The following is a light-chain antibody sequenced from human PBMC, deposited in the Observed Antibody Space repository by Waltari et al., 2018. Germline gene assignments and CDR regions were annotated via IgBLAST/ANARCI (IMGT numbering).Light chain of an antibody. V-gene: IGLV1-51*01. CDR2: DNN. CDR3: ATWDSRLSVVV. J-gene: IGLJ3*02. Sequence: QSVLTQPPSVSAAPGTTVTISCSGGSSHIRKKYVSWYQQFPGTAPKLLITDNNKRPFGIPDRFSGSKSGTSATLGITGLQTGDEADYYCATWDSRLSVVVFGGGTKVTVL. CDR1: SSHIRKKY.